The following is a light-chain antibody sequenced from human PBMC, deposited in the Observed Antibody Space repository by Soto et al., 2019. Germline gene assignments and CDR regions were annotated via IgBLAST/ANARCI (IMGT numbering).Light chain of an antibody. Sequence: DIQMTQSPSTLSASVGDRVTITCRASQNIGSWLAWYQQKPGQGPKLLIYRAFNLESGVPSRFSGSGSGTQFTLAISGLQPDYFATYYCQQYNSYSHVYTFGQGTKLEIK. V-gene: IGKV1-5*03. CDR3: QQYNSYSHVYT. CDR1: QNIGSW. CDR2: RAF. J-gene: IGKJ2*01.